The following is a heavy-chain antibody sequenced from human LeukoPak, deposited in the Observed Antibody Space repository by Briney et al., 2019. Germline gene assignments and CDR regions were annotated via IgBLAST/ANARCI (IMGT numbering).Heavy chain of an antibody. CDR3: ARVDSSGYHSDY. D-gene: IGHD3-22*01. J-gene: IGHJ4*02. CDR2: IYYSGST. CDR1: GGSISSSSYY. V-gene: IGHV4-39*07. Sequence: SENLSLTCTVSGGSISSSSYYWGWIRQPPGKGLEWIGSIYYSGSTYYNPSLKSRVTISVDTSKNQFSLKLSSVTAADTAVYYCARVDSSGYHSDYWGQGTLVTVSS.